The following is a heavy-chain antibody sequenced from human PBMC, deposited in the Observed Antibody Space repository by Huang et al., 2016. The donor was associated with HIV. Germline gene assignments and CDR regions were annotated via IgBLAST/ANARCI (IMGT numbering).Heavy chain of an antibody. J-gene: IGHJ4*02. CDR2: VRPNSGDT. D-gene: IGHD1-26*01. CDR1: GYTFTGYY. CDR3: ARGSASVGFPSFDY. Sequence: QVQLVQSGAEVKKPGASVKVSCKASGYTFTGYYMHWVRQAPGQGVQWMGLVRPNSGDTYYGQEFQGRVTMTLDTSVSTAYMELTSLRSDDTAVYYCARGSASVGFPSFDYWGQGTLATVSS. V-gene: IGHV1-2*02.